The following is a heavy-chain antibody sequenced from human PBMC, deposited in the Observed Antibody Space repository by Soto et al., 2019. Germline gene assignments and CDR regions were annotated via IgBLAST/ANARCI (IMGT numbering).Heavy chain of an antibody. CDR1: EFSFSSYA. Sequence: EVQLMESGGGLVQPGGSLRLSCAASEFSFSSYALNWVRQAPGKGLEWVSAISATGTTTYYADFVKGWFTISKDNSKRSLFLQMDSLSHEDTAVYYCAADSSPFDYWGQGTLVTVSS. CDR2: ISATGTTT. J-gene: IGHJ4*02. CDR3: AADSSPFDY. D-gene: IGHD6-13*01. V-gene: IGHV3-23*01.